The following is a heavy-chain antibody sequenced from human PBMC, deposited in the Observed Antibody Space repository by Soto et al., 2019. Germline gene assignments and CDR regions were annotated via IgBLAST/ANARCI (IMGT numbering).Heavy chain of an antibody. J-gene: IGHJ6*02. V-gene: IGHV3-66*01. CDR3: ARARHYDSSGWVYYYYYGMDV. D-gene: IGHD3-22*01. Sequence: GGSLRLSCTASGFTFGDYAMSWVRQAPGKGLEWVSVIYSGGSTYYADSVKGRFTISRDNSKNTLYLQMNSLRAEDTAVYYCARARHYDSSGWVYYYYYGMDVWGQGTTVTVSS. CDR2: IYSGGST. CDR1: GFTFGDYA.